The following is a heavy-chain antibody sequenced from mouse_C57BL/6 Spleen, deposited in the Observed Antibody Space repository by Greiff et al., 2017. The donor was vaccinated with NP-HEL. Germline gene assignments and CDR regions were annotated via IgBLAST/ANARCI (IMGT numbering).Heavy chain of an antibody. Sequence: VQLQQPGAELVKPGASVKLSCKASGYTFTSYWITWVKQRPGQGLEWIGGIYPGSGSTNYNEKFKSKATLTVDKPSSRAYVQLSSLTSEDSAVYYCARDNSGSYYFDYWGQGTTLTVSS. CDR1: GYTFTSYW. CDR2: IYPGSGST. V-gene: IGHV1-55*01. CDR3: ARDNSGSYYFDY. J-gene: IGHJ2*01. D-gene: IGHD3-2*02.